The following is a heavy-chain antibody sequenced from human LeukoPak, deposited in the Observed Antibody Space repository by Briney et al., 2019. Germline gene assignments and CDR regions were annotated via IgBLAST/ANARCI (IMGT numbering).Heavy chain of an antibody. Sequence: KASETLSLTCSVSGGSISGYYWSWIRQPAGKGLEWIGRIYTSGSTNYNPSLKSRVTMSVDTSKNQFSLKLSYVTAADTAVYYCARVNVFGVVSSDYYYYMDVWGKGTTVTVSS. J-gene: IGHJ6*03. CDR2: IYTSGST. V-gene: IGHV4-4*07. CDR1: GGSISGYY. CDR3: ARVNVFGVVSSDYYYYMDV. D-gene: IGHD3-3*01.